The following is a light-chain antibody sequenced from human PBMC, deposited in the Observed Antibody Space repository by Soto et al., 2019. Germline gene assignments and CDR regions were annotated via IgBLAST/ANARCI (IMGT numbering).Light chain of an antibody. Sequence: QSVLTQPPSASGSPGQSVTISCTGTSSDVGAYNYVSWYQQHPGKAPKLIISDVSKRPSGVPDRFSGSKSGNTASLTISGRQADDEADYYCTSHAGSSNYVFGTGTKVTVL. J-gene: IGLJ1*01. V-gene: IGLV2-8*01. CDR1: SSDVGAYNY. CDR3: TSHAGSSNYV. CDR2: DVS.